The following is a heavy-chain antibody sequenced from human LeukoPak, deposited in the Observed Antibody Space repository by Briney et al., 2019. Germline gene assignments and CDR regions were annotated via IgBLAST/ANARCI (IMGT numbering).Heavy chain of an antibody. CDR1: GGSFAGYY. Sequence: SETLSLTYAVYGGSFAGYYRSWIRQPPGKWRECIGEIEHSGSTNYNPSRKSRFTISVDTSRNQCSLKLSSFTAGDTPVYYVARDTPHKGLRWPGGIAYCGQGTLVTVSS. J-gene: IGHJ4*02. V-gene: IGHV4-34*01. CDR3: ARDTPHKGLRWPGGIAY. CDR2: IEHSGST. D-gene: IGHD4-23*01.